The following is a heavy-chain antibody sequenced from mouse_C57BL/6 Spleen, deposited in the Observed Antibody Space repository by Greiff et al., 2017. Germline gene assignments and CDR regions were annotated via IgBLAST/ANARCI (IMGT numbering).Heavy chain of an antibody. J-gene: IGHJ2*01. CDR1: GFTFSDYY. CDR2: INYDGSST. Sequence: EVKVVESEGGLVQPGSSMKLSCTASGFTFSDYYMAWVRQVPEKGLEWVANINYDGSSTYYLDSLKSRFIISRDNAKNILYLQMSSLKSEDTATYYCARDKDGSSFFFDYWGQGTTLTVSS. CDR3: ARDKDGSSFFFDY. D-gene: IGHD1-1*01. V-gene: IGHV5-16*01.